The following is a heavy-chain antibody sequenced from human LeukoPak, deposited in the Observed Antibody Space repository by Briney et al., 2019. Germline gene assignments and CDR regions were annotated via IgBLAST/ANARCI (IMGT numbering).Heavy chain of an antibody. J-gene: IGHJ4*02. V-gene: IGHV7-4-1*02. CDR2: INTNTGNP. Sequence: GASVTVSFKASGYSSTIYAMNWVRQAPGQGLEWMGWINTNTGNPTYAQGFTGRFVFSLDTSVSTAYLQISSLKAEDTAVYYCARDGGSWPFDCWGQGTLVTVSS. CDR3: ARDGGSWPFDC. CDR1: GYSSTIYA. D-gene: IGHD3-16*01.